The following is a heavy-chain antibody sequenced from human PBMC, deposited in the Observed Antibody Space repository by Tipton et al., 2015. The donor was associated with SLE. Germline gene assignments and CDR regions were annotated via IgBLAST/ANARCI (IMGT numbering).Heavy chain of an antibody. CDR3: ARERSPGIV. Sequence: LRLSCAVHGGSFSGYYWSWIRQPPGKGLEWIGYIYYSGSTNYNPSLKSRVTISVDTSKNLFSLKLSSVTAADTAVYYCARERSPGIVWGQGTMVTVSS. J-gene: IGHJ3*01. CDR1: GGSFSGYY. CDR2: IYYSGST. V-gene: IGHV4-59*01.